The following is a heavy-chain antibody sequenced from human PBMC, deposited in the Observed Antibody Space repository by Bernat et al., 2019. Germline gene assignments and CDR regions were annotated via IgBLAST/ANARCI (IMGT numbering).Heavy chain of an antibody. CDR2: ISYDGSNK. D-gene: IGHD6-13*01. CDR1: GFTFSSYA. V-gene: IGHV3-30-3*01. Sequence: QVQLVESGGGVVQPGRSLRLSCAASGFTFSSYAMHWVRQAPGKGLEWVAVISYDGSNKDYADSVKGRFTISRDNSKNTLYLQMNSLRAEDTAVYYCARGGGGYSSRPSRYYGMDVWGQGTTVTVSS. J-gene: IGHJ6*02. CDR3: ARGGGGYSSRPSRYYGMDV.